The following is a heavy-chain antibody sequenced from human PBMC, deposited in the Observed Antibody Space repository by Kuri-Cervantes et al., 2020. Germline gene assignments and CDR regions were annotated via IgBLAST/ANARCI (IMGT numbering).Heavy chain of an antibody. D-gene: IGHD6-13*01. V-gene: IGHV3-30-3*02. CDR3: AATKIAYMDV. Sequence: GESLKISCAASGFTFSSYAMHWVRQAPGEGLEWVAVISYDGTNQYYADSVKGRFSLSRDNSKNTLYLQMNSLRAEDTALYYCAATKIAYMDVWGQGTTVTVSS. CDR1: GFTFSSYA. CDR2: ISYDGTNQ. J-gene: IGHJ6*03.